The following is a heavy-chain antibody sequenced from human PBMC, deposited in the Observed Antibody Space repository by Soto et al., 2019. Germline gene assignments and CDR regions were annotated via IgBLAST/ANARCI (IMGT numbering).Heavy chain of an antibody. Sequence: EVQLEESGGGSVQLGESLRVSCVASGFTFRNQWMHWVRQVPGKGLVWVCRINGDGTRASYADFVKGRFTISRDNAQTLLFLQLNSRRVDDTGVYHCARGGAAGRGDAIDIWGPGTTVAVSS. CDR2: INGDGTRA. V-gene: IGHV3-74*01. D-gene: IGHD3-10*01. CDR1: GFTFRNQW. J-gene: IGHJ3*02. CDR3: ARGGAAGRGDAIDI.